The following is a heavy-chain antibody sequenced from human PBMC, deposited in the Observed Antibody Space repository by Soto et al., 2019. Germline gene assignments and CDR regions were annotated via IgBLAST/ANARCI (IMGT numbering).Heavy chain of an antibody. CDR1: GGSISSYY. Sequence: QVQLQESGPGLVKPSETLSLTCTVSGGSISSYYWSWIRQPPGQGLEWIGYIYYSGSTNYNPSLKSRVTISVDTSKNQFSLKLSSVTAADTAVYYCARRVVTANNWFDPWGQGTLVTVSS. CDR2: IYYSGST. CDR3: ARRVVTANNWFDP. D-gene: IGHD2-21*02. V-gene: IGHV4-59*08. J-gene: IGHJ5*02.